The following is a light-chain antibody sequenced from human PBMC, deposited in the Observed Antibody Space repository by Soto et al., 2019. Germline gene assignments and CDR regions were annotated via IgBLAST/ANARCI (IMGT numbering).Light chain of an antibody. CDR2: GAS. CDR1: QSVRNN. J-gene: IGKJ4*01. CDR3: QQYNNWPPAT. V-gene: IGKV3-15*01. Sequence: EIVMTQSPATLSVSPGERATLSCRASQSVRNNLAWYQQKPGQAPRLLIYGASTRATGIPARFSGSGSGTEFTLTISSLQSEDFAVYYCQQYNNWPPATFGGGTKVDIK.